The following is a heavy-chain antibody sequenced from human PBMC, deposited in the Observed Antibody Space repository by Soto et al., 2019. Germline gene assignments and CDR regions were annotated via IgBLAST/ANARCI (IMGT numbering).Heavy chain of an antibody. V-gene: IGHV4-34*01. D-gene: IGHD3-10*01. CDR3: NMVRGVVSDY. J-gene: IGHJ4*02. CDR1: GGSFSGYY. Sequence: WATLSLTCAVYGGSFSGYYWSWIRQPPGKGLEWIGEINHSGSTNYNPSLKSRVTISVDTSKNQFSLKLSSVTAADTAVYYCNMVRGVVSDYWGQGTLVTVSS. CDR2: INHSGST.